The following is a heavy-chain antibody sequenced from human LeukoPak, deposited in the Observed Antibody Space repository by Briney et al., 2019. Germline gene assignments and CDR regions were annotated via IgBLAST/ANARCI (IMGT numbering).Heavy chain of an antibody. CDR1: GFTSSSFW. V-gene: IGHV3-7*01. CDR3: ARDIDDSSGYYDY. J-gene: IGHJ4*02. D-gene: IGHD3-22*01. Sequence: GGSLRLSCAASGFTSSSFWMSWVRQATGKGLEWVANINQDGSEKYYVDSVKGRFTISRDNAKNSLYLQMNSLRAEDTAVYYCARDIDDSSGYYDYWGQGTLVTVSS. CDR2: INQDGSEK.